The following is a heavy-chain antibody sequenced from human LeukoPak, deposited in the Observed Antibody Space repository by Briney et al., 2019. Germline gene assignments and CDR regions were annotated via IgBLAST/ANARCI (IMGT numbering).Heavy chain of an antibody. V-gene: IGHV4-61*05. CDR3: ARTNYGSGSYFEYYFDY. CDR1: GGSISSSSYY. Sequence: PSETLSLTCTVSGGSISSSSYYWGWIRQPPGKGLEWIGYIYYSGSTNYNPSLKSRVTISVDTSKNQFSLKLSSVTAADTAVYYCARTNYGSGSYFEYYFDYWGQGTLVTVSS. J-gene: IGHJ4*02. CDR2: IYYSGST. D-gene: IGHD3-10*01.